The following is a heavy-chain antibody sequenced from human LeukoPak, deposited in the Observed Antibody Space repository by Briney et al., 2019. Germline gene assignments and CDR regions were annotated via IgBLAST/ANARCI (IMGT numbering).Heavy chain of an antibody. Sequence: SVKVSCKASGGAFSSYAISWVRQAPGQGLEWMGGIIPIFGTANYAQKFQGRVTITADKSTSTAYMELSSLRSEDTAVYYCARGPYYDYVWGSDYYYMDVWGKGTTVTVSS. V-gene: IGHV1-69*06. D-gene: IGHD3-16*01. CDR2: IIPIFGTA. CDR1: GGAFSSYA. CDR3: ARGPYYDYVWGSDYYYMDV. J-gene: IGHJ6*03.